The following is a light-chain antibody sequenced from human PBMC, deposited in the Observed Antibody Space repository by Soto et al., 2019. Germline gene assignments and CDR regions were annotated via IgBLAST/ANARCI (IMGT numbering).Light chain of an antibody. CDR1: QSVSSN. V-gene: IGKV3D-15*01. J-gene: IGKJ2*01. CDR3: QQYNNWPGT. CDR2: GAS. Sequence: EIVMTQSPATLSVSPGERATLSCRASQSVSSNLAWYQQKPGQAPRLLIYGASIRATGIPARFSGSGSGTEFTLTISSLQSEDFAVYYCQQYNNWPGTFGQGNKLEIK.